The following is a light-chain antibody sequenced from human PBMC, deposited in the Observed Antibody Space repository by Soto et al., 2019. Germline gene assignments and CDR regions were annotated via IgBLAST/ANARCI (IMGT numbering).Light chain of an antibody. CDR3: QHYDTSPRT. CDR1: QSISSRL. CDR2: AAS. J-gene: IGKJ1*01. V-gene: IGKV3-20*01. Sequence: EIVLTQSPGTLSLSPGERATLSCRASQSISSRLLAWYQQKPGQAPRLLIYAASTRATDIPDKFSGSGSGADFTLSISRLEPEDFAVYYCQHYDTSPRTFGPGTKVEI.